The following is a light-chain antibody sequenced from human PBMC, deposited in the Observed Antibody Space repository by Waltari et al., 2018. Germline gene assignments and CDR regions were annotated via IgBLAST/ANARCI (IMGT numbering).Light chain of an antibody. V-gene: IGKV1-39*01. CDR2: AAS. Sequence: EIQLTQSPPYLSASVGYRVTITCRASQTLTTYLNRYQQRQGTAPKFLIYAASNLETGVPSIFSGGGSGTDFTLTISGLQPDDFATYYCQQSKEVPFTFGQGTKLEIK. CDR1: QTLTTY. J-gene: IGKJ2*01. CDR3: QQSKEVPFT.